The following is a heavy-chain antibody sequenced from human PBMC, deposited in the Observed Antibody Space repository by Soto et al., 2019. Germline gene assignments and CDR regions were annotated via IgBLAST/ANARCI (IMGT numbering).Heavy chain of an antibody. CDR3: ARERVLRFLEWPDDYYYYGMDV. J-gene: IGHJ6*02. D-gene: IGHD3-3*01. CDR1: GGSISSYY. CDR2: IYYSGST. Sequence: SETLSLTCTVSGGSISSYYWSWIRQPPGKGLEWIGYIYYSGSTNYNPSLKSRVTISVDTSKNQFSLKLISVTAADTAVYYCARERVLRFLEWPDDYYYYGMDVWGQGTTVTVSS. V-gene: IGHV4-59*01.